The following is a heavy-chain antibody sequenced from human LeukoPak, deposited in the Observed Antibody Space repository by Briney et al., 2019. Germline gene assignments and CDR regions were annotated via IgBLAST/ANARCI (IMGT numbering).Heavy chain of an antibody. CDR2: ISSSGSTI. V-gene: IGHV3-48*04. Sequence: GGSLRLSCAASGFTFSSYTMNWVRQAPGKGLEWVSYISSSGSTIYYADSVKGRFTISRDNAKNSLYLQINSLRAEDTAVYYCAELGITMIGGVWGKGTTVTISS. J-gene: IGHJ6*04. CDR3: AELGITMIGGV. CDR1: GFTFSSYT. D-gene: IGHD3-10*02.